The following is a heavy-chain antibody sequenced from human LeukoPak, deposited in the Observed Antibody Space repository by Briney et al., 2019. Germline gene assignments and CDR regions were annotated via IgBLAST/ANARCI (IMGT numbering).Heavy chain of an antibody. D-gene: IGHD3-22*01. CDR1: GYTLTELS. CDR2: FDPEDGET. CDR3: ATRTPYYDSSGGYYFDY. Sequence: GASVKVSCKVSGYTLTELSMHWVRQAPGKGLEWMGGFDPEDGETIYAQKFQGRVTMTEDTPTDTAYMELSSLRSEDTAVYYCATRTPYYDSSGGYYFDYWGQGTLVTVSS. V-gene: IGHV1-24*01. J-gene: IGHJ4*02.